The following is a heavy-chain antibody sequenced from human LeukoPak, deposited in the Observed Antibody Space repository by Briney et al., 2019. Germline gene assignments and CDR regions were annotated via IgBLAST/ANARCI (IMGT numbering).Heavy chain of an antibody. CDR3: SKEYGSGSYFTNWFDP. CDR1: GFTFSSFA. Sequence: PGGSPRLSCAASGFTFSSFAMTWVRQAPGKGLEWVSAISGSGGSTYYADSVKGRFTISRDSSKNTLYLQMNSLRAEDTAVYYCSKEYGSGSYFTNWFDPWGQGTLVTVSS. V-gene: IGHV3-23*01. CDR2: ISGSGGST. J-gene: IGHJ5*02. D-gene: IGHD3-10*01.